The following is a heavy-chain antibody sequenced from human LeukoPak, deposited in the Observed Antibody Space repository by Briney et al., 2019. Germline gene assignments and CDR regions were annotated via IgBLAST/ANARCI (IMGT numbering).Heavy chain of an antibody. J-gene: IGHJ4*02. D-gene: IGHD6-13*01. CDR3: ARDYISSWANFDY. CDR1: GFTFRNYW. Sequence: GGSLRLSCAASGFTFRNYWMSWVRQAPGKGLEWVAKVKQDGSEKYYVDSVKGRLAVSRDNAKNSLYLQMNSLRAEDTAVYYCARDYISSWANFDYWGQGTLVTVSS. V-gene: IGHV3-7*01. CDR2: VKQDGSEK.